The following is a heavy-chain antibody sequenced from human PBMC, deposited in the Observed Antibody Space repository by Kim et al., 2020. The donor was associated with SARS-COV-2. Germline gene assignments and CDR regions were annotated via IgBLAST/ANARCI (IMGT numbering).Heavy chain of an antibody. D-gene: IGHD2-2*02. CDR2: ISGSGGST. CDR3: AKATYCSSTSCYMFDY. CDR1: GFTFSSYA. J-gene: IGHJ4*02. Sequence: GGSLRLSCAASGFTFSSYAMSWVRQAPGKGLEWVSAISGSGGSTYYADSVKGRFTISRDNSKNTLYLQMNSLRAEDTAVYYCAKATYCSSTSCYMFDYWGQGTLVTVSS. V-gene: IGHV3-23*01.